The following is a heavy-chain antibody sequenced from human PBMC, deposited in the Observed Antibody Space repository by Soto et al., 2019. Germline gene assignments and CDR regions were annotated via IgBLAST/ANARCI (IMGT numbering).Heavy chain of an antibody. J-gene: IGHJ5*02. CDR2: MNPNSGNT. CDR1: GYTFTSYD. CDR3: ARGPRYYESGVRFDP. D-gene: IGHD3-9*01. V-gene: IGHV1-8*01. Sequence: ASVKVSCKASGYTFTSYDINWVRQATGQGLEWMGWMNPNSGNTDYAQKFQGRVTMTRNTSISTVYMELSSLRSEDTAVYYCARGPRYYESGVRFDPWGQGTLVTVSS.